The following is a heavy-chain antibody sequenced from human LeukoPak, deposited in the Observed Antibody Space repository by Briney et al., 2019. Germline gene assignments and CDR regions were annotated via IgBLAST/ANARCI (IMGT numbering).Heavy chain of an antibody. Sequence: GGSLRLSCAASGFTVSSNYMSWVRQAPGKGLEWVSVIYSGGSTLYADSVKGRFSISRDNSKNTLYLQMNSLRAEDTAVYYCASARGSNYGSLGGWGQGTLASVSS. CDR1: GFTVSSNY. J-gene: IGHJ1*01. CDR3: ASARGSNYGSLGG. CDR2: IYSGGST. D-gene: IGHD5-18*01. V-gene: IGHV3-53*01.